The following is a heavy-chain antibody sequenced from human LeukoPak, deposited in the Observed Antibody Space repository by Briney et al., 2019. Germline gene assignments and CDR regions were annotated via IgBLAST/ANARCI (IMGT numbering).Heavy chain of an antibody. CDR2: ISYDGNNK. CDR3: AKPREGSTSWYAAG. Sequence: GRSLRLSCAASGXSFSRNDMHWVRQAPGKGLEWVAVISYDGNNKYYADSVRGRFTISRDNSKNTLYLEMNSLRAEDTAVYYCAKPREGSTSWYAAGWGQGTLVTVSS. CDR1: GXSFSRND. V-gene: IGHV3-30*18. D-gene: IGHD6-13*01. J-gene: IGHJ1*01.